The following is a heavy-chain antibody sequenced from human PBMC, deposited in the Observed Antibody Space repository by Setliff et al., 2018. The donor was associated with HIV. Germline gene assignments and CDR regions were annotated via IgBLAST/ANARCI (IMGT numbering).Heavy chain of an antibody. CDR1: GYTFTAPH. D-gene: IGHD3-3*01. J-gene: IGHJ4*02. CDR3: ARVVDRDYDFWSAYEY. CDR2: IIPKSGET. Sequence: SCKSSGYTFTAPHIHWVRQAPGQGPEWMGWIIPKSGETSYAEKFRGRVTMTRDTSLSTAYMELSWLTSDDTAVYYCARVVDRDYDFWSAYEYWGQGTMVTVSS. V-gene: IGHV1-2*02.